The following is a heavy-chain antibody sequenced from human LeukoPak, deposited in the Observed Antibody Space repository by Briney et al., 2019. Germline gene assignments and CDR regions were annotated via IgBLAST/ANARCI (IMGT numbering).Heavy chain of an antibody. CDR3: ARDLIAARPGNYYYMDV. J-gene: IGHJ6*03. D-gene: IGHD6-6*01. CDR2: INHSGST. V-gene: IGHV4-34*01. Sequence: PSETLSLTCAVYGGSFSAYYWTWLRQPPGVGLECIGEINHSGSTNYNPSLKSRVIISVDTSKNQFSLKLSSVTAADTAVYYCARDLIAARPGNYYYMDVWGKGTTVTVSS. CDR1: GGSFSAYY.